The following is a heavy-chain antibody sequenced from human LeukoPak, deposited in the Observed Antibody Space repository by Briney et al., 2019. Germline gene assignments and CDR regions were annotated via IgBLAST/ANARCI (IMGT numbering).Heavy chain of an antibody. CDR1: GGSISSYY. CDR3: ARGLDSSGYGGDY. J-gene: IGHJ4*02. D-gene: IGHD3-22*01. V-gene: IGHV4-59*12. Sequence: SETLSLTCTVSGGSISSYYWSWIRQPPGKGLEWIGYIYYSGSTTYNPSLKSRVTISVDTSKNQFSLKLSSVTAADTAVYYCARGLDSSGYGGDYWGQGTLVTVSS. CDR2: IYYSGST.